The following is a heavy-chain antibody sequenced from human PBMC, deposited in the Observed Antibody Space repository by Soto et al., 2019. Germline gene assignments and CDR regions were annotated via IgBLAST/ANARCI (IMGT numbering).Heavy chain of an antibody. Sequence: QLQLQESGPGLVKPSETLSLTCTVSGGSISSSSYYWGWIRQPPGKGLEWIGSIYYSGSTYYNPSLKSRVTISVDTSKNQFSLKLSSVTAADTAVYYCASPTGVAAAGPPSDYWGQGTLVTVSS. J-gene: IGHJ4*02. V-gene: IGHV4-39*01. D-gene: IGHD6-13*01. CDR2: IYYSGST. CDR1: GGSISSSSYY. CDR3: ASPTGVAAAGPPSDY.